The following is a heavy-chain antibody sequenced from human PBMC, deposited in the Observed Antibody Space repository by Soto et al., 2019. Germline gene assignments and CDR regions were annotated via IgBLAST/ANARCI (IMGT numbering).Heavy chain of an antibody. J-gene: IGHJ4*02. Sequence: HPGGSLRLSCEGSGFTFSGHYMDWVRQAPGKGLEWLGRIRNKPNGHTTAYAASVKGRFTISRDDSKNLVYLQMNSLKSEDTALYYCSTTVITAPLFEYWGQGTPVTVSS. CDR2: IRNKPNGHTT. CDR1: GFTFSGHY. CDR3: STTVITAPLFEY. V-gene: IGHV3-72*01. D-gene: IGHD2-21*02.